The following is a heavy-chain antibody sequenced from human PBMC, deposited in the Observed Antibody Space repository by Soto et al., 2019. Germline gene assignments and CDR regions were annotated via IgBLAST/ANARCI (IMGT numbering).Heavy chain of an antibody. D-gene: IGHD2-2*02. CDR3: ARVACSSTSCYMIDYYYGMDV. CDR2: ISAYNGNT. J-gene: IGHJ6*02. CDR1: GYTFTSYG. Sequence: QVQLVQSGAEVKKPGASVKVSCKASGYTFTSYGISWVRRAPGQGLEWMGWISAYNGNTNYAQKLQGRVTMTTDTSTSTAYMELRSLRSDDTAVYYCARVACSSTSCYMIDYYYGMDVWGQGTTVTVSS. V-gene: IGHV1-18*01.